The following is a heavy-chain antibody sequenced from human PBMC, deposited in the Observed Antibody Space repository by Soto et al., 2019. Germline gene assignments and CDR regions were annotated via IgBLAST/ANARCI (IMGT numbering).Heavy chain of an antibody. V-gene: IGHV1-18*01. CDR3: ATPTPLRGAMRTNINFDF. CDR2: ISAYNGNK. CDR1: GYPFLIYG. Sequence: AVKVACKASGYPFLIYGISWVRQAPGQGLEWVGWISAYNGNKNYGQKLPGKVTMTTDTSTSTAYMELSGLKSDDTAVYYYATPTPLRGAMRTNINFDFWGQGTPVTVSS. D-gene: IGHD3-10*01. J-gene: IGHJ4*02.